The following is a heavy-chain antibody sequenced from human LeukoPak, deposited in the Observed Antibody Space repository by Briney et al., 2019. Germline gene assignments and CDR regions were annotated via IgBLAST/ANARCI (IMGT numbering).Heavy chain of an antibody. Sequence: GGSLRLSCAASGFTPSSYAMSWVRQAPGKGLEWVSPISGSGGSTYYADSVKGRFTISRDNSKNTLYLQMNSLRAEDTAVYYCAKDAVGDIVVVPAALARSYGMDVWGQGTTVTVSS. V-gene: IGHV3-23*01. J-gene: IGHJ6*02. CDR1: GFTPSSYA. D-gene: IGHD2-2*01. CDR3: AKDAVGDIVVVPAALARSYGMDV. CDR2: ISGSGGST.